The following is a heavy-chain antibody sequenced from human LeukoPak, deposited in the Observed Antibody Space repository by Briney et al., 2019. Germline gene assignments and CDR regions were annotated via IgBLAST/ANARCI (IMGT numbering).Heavy chain of an antibody. Sequence: ASVKVSCKASGGTFSSYAISWVRQAPGQGLEWMGGIIPIFGTANYAQKFQGRVTITTDESTSTAYMELSSLRSEDTAVYYCARVAGYYYYYYMDVWSKGTTVTVSS. CDR1: GGTFSSYA. J-gene: IGHJ6*03. V-gene: IGHV1-69*05. D-gene: IGHD3-10*01. CDR3: ARVAGYYYYYYMDV. CDR2: IIPIFGTA.